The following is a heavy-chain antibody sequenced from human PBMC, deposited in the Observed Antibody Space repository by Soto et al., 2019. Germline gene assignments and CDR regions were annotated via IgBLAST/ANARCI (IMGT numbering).Heavy chain of an antibody. Sequence: GGSLRLSCAASGFTFSSYAMSWVRQAPGKGLEWVSAISGSGGSTYYADSVKGRFTISRDNSKNTLYLQMNSLRAEDTAVYYCAKTGGGDIVVVPAAISYYFDYWGQGTLVTVSS. CDR3: AKTGGGDIVVVPAAISYYFDY. V-gene: IGHV3-23*01. D-gene: IGHD2-2*01. CDR1: GFTFSSYA. J-gene: IGHJ4*02. CDR2: ISGSGGST.